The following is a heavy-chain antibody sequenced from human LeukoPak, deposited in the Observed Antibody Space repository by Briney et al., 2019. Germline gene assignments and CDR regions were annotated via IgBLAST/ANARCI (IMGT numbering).Heavy chain of an antibody. J-gene: IGHJ4*02. D-gene: IGHD6-19*01. CDR3: ARAGRLGSGWSHSDY. Sequence: ASAKVSCKASGYTFTSYYMHWVRQAPGQGLEWMGIINPSGGSTSYAQKFQGRVTMTRDTSTSTVYMELSSLRSEDTAVYYCARAGRLGSGWSHSDYWGQGTLVTVSS. V-gene: IGHV1-46*01. CDR2: INPSGGST. CDR1: GYTFTSYY.